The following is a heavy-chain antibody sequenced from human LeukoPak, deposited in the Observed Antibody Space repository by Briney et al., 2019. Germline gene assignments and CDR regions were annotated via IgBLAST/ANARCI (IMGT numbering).Heavy chain of an antibody. D-gene: IGHD2-2*01. CDR1: GYTFTIYY. CDR3: SRDGYCSSASCLWGYHFDN. J-gene: IGHJ4*02. V-gene: IGHV1-46*01. CDR2: INPSGDST. Sequence: ASVKVSRKASGYTFTIYYIHWMRQAPEQGHGWMGIINPSGDSTNYAQKFRGRVTMTRDMSTSTVYMELSSLRSEDPAVYYCSRDGYCSSASCLWGYHFDNWGQGTLVTVSS.